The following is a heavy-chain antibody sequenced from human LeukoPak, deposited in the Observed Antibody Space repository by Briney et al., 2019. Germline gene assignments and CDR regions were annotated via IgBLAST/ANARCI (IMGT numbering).Heavy chain of an antibody. Sequence: SETLSLTCTVSGGSISSGGYYWSWLRQHTGKGLEWLGYINYSGSTDYNPSLKSRVTISVDTSKNQFSLKLTSVTAADTALYFCARNYYDSNGYPDAFDIWGQGTLVSVSS. CDR2: INYSGST. CDR3: ARNYYDSNGYPDAFDI. CDR1: GGSISSGGYY. D-gene: IGHD3-22*01. J-gene: IGHJ3*02. V-gene: IGHV4-31*03.